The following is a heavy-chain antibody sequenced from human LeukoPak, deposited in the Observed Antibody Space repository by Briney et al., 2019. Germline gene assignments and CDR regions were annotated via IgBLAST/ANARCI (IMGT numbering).Heavy chain of an antibody. CDR3: ARDPQTSNWFDP. CDR1: GYTFTGYY. CDR2: INPNSGGT. Sequence: ASVKVSCKASGYTFTGYYMHWVRQAPGQGLEWMGWINPNSGGTNYAQKFQGRVTMTRGTSISTAYMELSRLRSGDTAVYYCARDPQTSNWFDPWGQGTLVTVSS. V-gene: IGHV1-2*02. J-gene: IGHJ5*02.